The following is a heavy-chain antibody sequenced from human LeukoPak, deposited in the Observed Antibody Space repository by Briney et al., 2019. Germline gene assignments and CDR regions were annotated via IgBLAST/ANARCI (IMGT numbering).Heavy chain of an antibody. Sequence: GGSLRLSCAASGFTFSSYSMNWVRQAPGKGLEWVSSISSSSSYIYYADSVKGRFTISRDNAKNSLYLQMNSLRAEDTAVYYCARDPLVGYMDVWGKGTTVTVSS. CDR3: ARDPLVGYMDV. CDR1: GFTFSSYS. CDR2: ISSSSSYI. J-gene: IGHJ6*03. V-gene: IGHV3-21*01. D-gene: IGHD2-8*02.